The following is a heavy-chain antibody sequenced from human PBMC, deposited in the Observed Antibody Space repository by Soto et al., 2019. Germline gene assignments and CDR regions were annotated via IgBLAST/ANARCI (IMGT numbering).Heavy chain of an antibody. CDR2: IIPIFGTA. V-gene: IGHV1-69*01. CDR3: ARDVEVAGTKRWFDS. J-gene: IGHJ5*01. D-gene: IGHD6-19*01. CDR1: GGTFSSYA. Sequence: QVQLVQSGADVKKPGSSVKVSCKVSGGTFSSYAINWVRQAPRQGLEWMGGIIPIFGTANYAQKFQDRVTISADGSTSTAYVEVSSLRSEDTAMYYCARDVEVAGTKRWFDSWGQGTLVTVSS.